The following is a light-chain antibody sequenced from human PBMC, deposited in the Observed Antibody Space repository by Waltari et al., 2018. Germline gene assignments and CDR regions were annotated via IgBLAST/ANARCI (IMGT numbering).Light chain of an antibody. CDR3: SSYTSTRTLI. CDR1: HSDVGAYNF. CDR2: DVS. Sequence: QSTLTQPASVSGSPGQPITISCTATHSDVGAYNFVSCYQQHPRKAPKLITYDVSKRPSGVSSRFSGSKSGNTASLTISGLQTEDEADYYCSSYTSTRTLIFGGGTKLTVL. V-gene: IGLV2-14*01. J-gene: IGLJ2*01.